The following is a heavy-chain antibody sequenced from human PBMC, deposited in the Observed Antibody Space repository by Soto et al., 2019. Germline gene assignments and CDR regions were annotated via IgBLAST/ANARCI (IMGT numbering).Heavy chain of an antibody. CDR3: AKEYSSSWFRYYGMDV. Sequence: QPGGSLRLSCAASGFTFSSYGMHWVRQAPGKGLEWVAVISYDGSNKYYADSVKGRFTISRDNSKNTLYLQMNSLRAEDTAVYYCAKEYSSSWFRYYGMDVWGQGTTVTVSS. V-gene: IGHV3-30*18. D-gene: IGHD6-13*01. CDR1: GFTFSSYG. CDR2: ISYDGSNK. J-gene: IGHJ6*02.